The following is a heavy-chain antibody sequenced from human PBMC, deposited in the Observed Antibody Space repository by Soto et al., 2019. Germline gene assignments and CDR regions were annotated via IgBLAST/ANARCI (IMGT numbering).Heavy chain of an antibody. J-gene: IGHJ4*02. CDR2: IYYSGST. D-gene: IGHD5-12*01. CDR1: GGSISSGDYY. CDR3: ARWLGYGPHFDY. Sequence: QVQLQESGPGLVKPSQTLSLTCTVSGGSISSGDYYWSWIRQPPGKGLEWIGYIYYSGSTYYNPSLQRRVTISVDTSTDQFSLKLSSVTAADTAVYYCARWLGYGPHFDYRGQGTLVTVSS. V-gene: IGHV4-30-4*01.